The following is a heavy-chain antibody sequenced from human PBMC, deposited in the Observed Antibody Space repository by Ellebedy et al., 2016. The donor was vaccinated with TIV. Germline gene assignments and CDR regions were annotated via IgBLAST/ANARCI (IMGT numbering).Heavy chain of an antibody. V-gene: IGHV4-39*01. CDR2: IYDSGRT. D-gene: IGHD2-2*01. CDR3: ARYRSGIVVVPAHYGTDV. CDR1: GGSISGTYTSYY. Sequence: SETLSLXXNVSGGSISGTYTSYYWGWIRQPPGKGLEWIGSIYDSGRTHYNPSLKSRVTISVDTSKNQFSLKLSSVTAADTAVYYCARYRSGIVVVPAHYGTDVWGQGTTVTVSS. J-gene: IGHJ6*02.